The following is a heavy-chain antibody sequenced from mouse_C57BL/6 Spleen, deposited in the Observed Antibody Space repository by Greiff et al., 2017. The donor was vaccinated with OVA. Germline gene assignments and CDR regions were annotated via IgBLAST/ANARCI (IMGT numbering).Heavy chain of an antibody. D-gene: IGHD3-2*02. CDR1: GFTFTEYS. CDR3: KRHEEGGGSGYGFAY. V-gene: IGHV1-62-2*01. CDR2: FYPGSGSI. J-gene: IGHJ3*01. Sequence: VQLQQSGAELVKPGASVKLSCKASGFTFTEYSIHWVKQRSGQGLEWIGWFYPGSGSIKYNEKFKDKATLTADKSSSIVYMELSRLTSEDSEVYFWKRHEEGGGSGYGFAYWGQGTLVTVSA.